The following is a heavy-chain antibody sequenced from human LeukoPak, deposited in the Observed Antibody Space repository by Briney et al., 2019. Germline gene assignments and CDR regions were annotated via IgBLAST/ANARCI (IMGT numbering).Heavy chain of an antibody. CDR1: GFTFSDYY. V-gene: IGHV3-11*01. J-gene: IGHJ4*02. CDR2: ISSSGSTI. Sequence: SGGSLRLSCAASGFTFSDYYMSWIRQAPGKGLEWVSYISSSGSTIYYADSVKGRFTISRDNAKNSLYLQMNSLRAEDTAVYYCARGNIVATSVFDYWGQGTLVTVSS. CDR3: ARGNIVATSVFDY. D-gene: IGHD5-12*01.